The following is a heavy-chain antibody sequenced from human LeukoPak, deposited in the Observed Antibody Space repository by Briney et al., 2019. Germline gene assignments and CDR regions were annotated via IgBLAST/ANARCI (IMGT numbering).Heavy chain of an antibody. CDR2: VYHSGST. CDR1: GGSVSSDGYY. CDR3: ARARVEIAAIFDF. V-gene: IGHV4-31*03. D-gene: IGHD2-2*02. Sequence: SQTLSLTCTVSGGSVSSDGYYWSWIRQHPGKGLEWIGIVYHSGSTFYNPSLKSRVSLSVDTTKNQFSLKMSSVTAADTAVYYCARARVEIAAIFDFWGQGTLVTVSS. J-gene: IGHJ4*02.